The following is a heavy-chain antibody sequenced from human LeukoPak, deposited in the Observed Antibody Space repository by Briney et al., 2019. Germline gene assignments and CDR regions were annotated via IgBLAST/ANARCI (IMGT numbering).Heavy chain of an antibody. CDR2: INPNSGGT. V-gene: IGHV1-2*06. Sequence: GASVKVSCKASGYTFTGYYMHWVRQAPGQGLGWMGRINPNSGGTNYAQKFQGRVTMTRDTSISTAYMELSRLRSDDTAVYYCARFDPSGSYYKSTNFDYWGQGTLVTVSS. J-gene: IGHJ4*02. CDR1: GYTFTGYY. D-gene: IGHD3-10*01. CDR3: ARFDPSGSYYKSTNFDY.